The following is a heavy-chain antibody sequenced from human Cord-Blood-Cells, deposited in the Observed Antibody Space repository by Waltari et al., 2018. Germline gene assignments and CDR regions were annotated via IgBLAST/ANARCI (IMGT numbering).Heavy chain of an antibody. V-gene: IGHV4-34*01. J-gene: IGHJ3*02. CDR3: ARTTSIAARDAFDI. Sequence: QVQLQQWGAGLFKASETLSLTCAVYGVSFSGLYWSWIRQPPGKGLEWIGEINHDGSTNYNPSLKSRVTISVDTYKNQFSLKLSSVTAADTAVYYCARTTSIAARDAFDIWGQGTMVTVSS. CDR2: INHDGST. D-gene: IGHD6-6*01. CDR1: GVSFSGLY.